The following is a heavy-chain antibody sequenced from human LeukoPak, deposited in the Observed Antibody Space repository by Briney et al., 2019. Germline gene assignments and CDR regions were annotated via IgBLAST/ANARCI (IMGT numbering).Heavy chain of an antibody. CDR2: ISGSGGST. J-gene: IGHJ3*02. CDR1: GFTFISYA. V-gene: IGHV3-23*01. D-gene: IGHD3-22*01. CDR3: AKGRYYYDSSDAFDI. Sequence: GGSLRLSCAASGFTFISYAMSWVRQAPGKGLEWVSAISGSGGSTYYADSVKGRFTISRDNSKNTLFLQMNSLRAEDTAVYYCAKGRYYYDSSDAFDIWGQGTMVTVSS.